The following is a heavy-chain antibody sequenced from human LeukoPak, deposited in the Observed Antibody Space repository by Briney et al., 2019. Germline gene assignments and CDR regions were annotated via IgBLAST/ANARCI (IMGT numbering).Heavy chain of an antibody. CDR1: GGTFSSYA. J-gene: IGHJ6*02. Sequence: ASVKVSCKASGGTFSSYAISWVRQAPGQGLEWMGRIIPILGIANYAQKFQGRVTITADKSTSTAYMELSSLRSEDTAVYYCARALSSLSIAARPRGMDVWGQGTTVTVSS. CDR2: IIPILGIA. CDR3: ARALSSLSIAARPRGMDV. V-gene: IGHV1-69*04. D-gene: IGHD6-6*01.